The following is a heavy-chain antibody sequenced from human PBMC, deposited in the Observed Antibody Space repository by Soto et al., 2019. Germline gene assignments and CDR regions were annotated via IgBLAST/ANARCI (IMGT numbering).Heavy chain of an antibody. J-gene: IGHJ5*02. CDR2: IIPIFGTA. V-gene: IGHV1-69*12. CDR3: ARGGEQWLVRDWFDP. Sequence: QVPLVQSGAEVKKPGSSVKVSCKASGGTFSSYAISWVRQAPGQGLEWMGGIIPIFGTANYAQKFQGRVTITADESTSTVYMELSSLRSEDTAVYYCARGGEQWLVRDWFDPWGQGTLVTVSS. CDR1: GGTFSSYA. D-gene: IGHD6-19*01.